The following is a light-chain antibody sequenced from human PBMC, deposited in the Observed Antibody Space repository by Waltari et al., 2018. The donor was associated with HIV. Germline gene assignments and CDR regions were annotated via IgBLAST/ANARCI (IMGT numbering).Light chain of an antibody. CDR1: SSNLGTGYD. CDR3: QSHDTSLSGYVI. V-gene: IGLV1-40*01. Sequence: QSVLTQPPSVSGATGQRVTISCTGSSSNLGTGYDVHWYQQLPGTAPKLLIYDNNKRPSGVPDRFSGSKSGTSASLAITGLQAEDEAYYYCQSHDTSLSGYVIFGGGTKLTVL. J-gene: IGLJ2*01. CDR2: DNN.